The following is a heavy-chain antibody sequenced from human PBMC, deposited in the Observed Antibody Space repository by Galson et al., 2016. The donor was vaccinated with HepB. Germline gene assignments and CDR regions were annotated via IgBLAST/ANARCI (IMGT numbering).Heavy chain of an antibody. Sequence: CAISGDSVSTNLATWNWIRQSPSRGLEWLGRTFFRTFDTSSWQSDYAVSVKGRIYISPDTSKNQFSLQLNAVTPDDTAVYYCARDRGANYYPISGYYWFDSWGQGTQVTVAA. J-gene: IGHJ5*01. D-gene: IGHD3-22*01. CDR1: GDSVSTNLAT. CDR3: ARDRGANYYPISGYYWFDS. V-gene: IGHV6-1*01. CDR2: TFFRTFDTSSWQS.